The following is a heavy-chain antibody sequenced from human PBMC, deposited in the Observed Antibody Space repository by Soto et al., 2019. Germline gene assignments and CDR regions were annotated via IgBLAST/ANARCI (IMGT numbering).Heavy chain of an antibody. Sequence: SEPLSLTCTVSGGSIRSYYWSWIRQSPEKGLEWIGYIYNSGTTTYNPSLKSRVTLSIDTSRNQFALKLSSMTAADTAVYYCSREDRNWFDPWCQG. CDR1: GGSIRSYY. V-gene: IGHV4-59*01. J-gene: IGHJ5*02. CDR3: SREDRNWFDP. CDR2: IYNSGTT.